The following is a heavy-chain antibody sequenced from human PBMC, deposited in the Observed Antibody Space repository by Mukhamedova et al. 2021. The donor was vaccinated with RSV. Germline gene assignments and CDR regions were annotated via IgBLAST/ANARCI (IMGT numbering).Heavy chain of an antibody. CDR2: IYHSGSS. CDR3: AREGDVKVAPEADIRSGSVFDI. Sequence: GNIYHSGSSYYNPSLKSRVSMSVDTSKNQFSLKLRSVTAADTAVYYCAREGDVKVAPEADIRSGSVFDIWGQGTRVTVSS. V-gene: IGHV4-38-2*02. D-gene: IGHD1-26*01. J-gene: IGHJ3*02.